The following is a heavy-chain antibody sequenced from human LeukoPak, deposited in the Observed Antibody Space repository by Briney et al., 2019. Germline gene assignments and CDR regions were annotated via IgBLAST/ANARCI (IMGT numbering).Heavy chain of an antibody. D-gene: IGHD4-17*01. CDR2: ISYSGSGT. CDR3: AKPGPYDYGDYIGAFDI. V-gene: IGHV3-23*01. Sequence: GGSLRLSCAASGFTFSSSAMAWVRHAPGKGLEWVSTISYSGSGTYYADSVKGRFTISRDNSKNTLYLQMNSLRAEDTAVYYCAKPGPYDYGDYIGAFDIWGQGTMVTVSS. CDR1: GFTFSSSA. J-gene: IGHJ3*02.